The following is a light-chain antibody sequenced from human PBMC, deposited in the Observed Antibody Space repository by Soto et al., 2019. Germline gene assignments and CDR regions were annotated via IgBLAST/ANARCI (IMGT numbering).Light chain of an antibody. CDR2: EVS. CDR1: SSDVGRYNL. V-gene: IGLV2-23*02. CDR3: CSHAHSYV. Sequence: QSVLTQPASVSGSPGQSIIIACSGTSSDVGRYNLVSWYQQLPGKAPKLMVYEVSKRPSGVSDRFSGSKSGNTASLTISGLQTEDEADYYCCSHAHSYVFGGGTKVTVL. J-gene: IGLJ1*01.